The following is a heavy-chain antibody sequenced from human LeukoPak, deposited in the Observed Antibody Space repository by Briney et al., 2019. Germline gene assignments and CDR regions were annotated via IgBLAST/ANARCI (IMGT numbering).Heavy chain of an antibody. V-gene: IGHV3-30*04. Sequence: GGSPRLSCAASGFTFSSYAMHWVRQAPGKGLEWVAVISYDGSNKYYADSVKGRFTISRDNSKNTLYLQMNSLRAEDTAVYYCASGVPPGYCSGGSCSPYYYYMDVWGKGTTVTVSS. D-gene: IGHD2-15*01. J-gene: IGHJ6*03. CDR1: GFTFSSYA. CDR3: ASGVPPGYCSGGSCSPYYYYMDV. CDR2: ISYDGSNK.